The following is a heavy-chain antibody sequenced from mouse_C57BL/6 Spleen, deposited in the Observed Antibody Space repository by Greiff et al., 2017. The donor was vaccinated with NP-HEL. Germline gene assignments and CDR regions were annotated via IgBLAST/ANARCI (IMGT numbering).Heavy chain of an antibody. CDR3: ARGYDGLGYFDV. J-gene: IGHJ1*03. Sequence: DVHLVESGGGLVKPGGSLKLSCAASGFTFSSYAMSWVRQTPDKRLEWVATISDGGSYNYYTDNVKGRFTISRDNAKHNLYLQMSHLKSEDTAMYNFARGYDGLGYFDVWGTGTTVTVSS. CDR1: GFTFSSYA. V-gene: IGHV5-4*01. CDR2: ISDGGSYN. D-gene: IGHD2-3*01.